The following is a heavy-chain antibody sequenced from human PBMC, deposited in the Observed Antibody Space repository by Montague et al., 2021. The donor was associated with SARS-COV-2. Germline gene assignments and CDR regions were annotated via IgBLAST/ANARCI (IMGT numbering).Heavy chain of an antibody. Sequence: SETLSLTCAVSDVSLSSSTWWSWVRQSPGKGLEWVGETYLNGFTXYNPSVKSRVTISLDDSRSQFSLRLTSVTAADTAVYFCARGGLGNRGFDYWGQGALVTVSS. CDR3: ARGGLGNRGFDY. V-gene: IGHV4-4*02. CDR1: DVSLSSSTW. CDR2: TYLNGFT. D-gene: IGHD3/OR15-3a*01. J-gene: IGHJ4*02.